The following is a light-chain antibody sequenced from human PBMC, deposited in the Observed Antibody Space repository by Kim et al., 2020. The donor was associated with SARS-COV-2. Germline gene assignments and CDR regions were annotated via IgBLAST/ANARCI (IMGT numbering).Light chain of an antibody. CDR1: QGISGW. Sequence: DIQMTQSPSLVSASVGDRVTITCRASQGISGWLTWCQQKPEKALKFLIYAASSLQSGVPSRFSGSGSGTDFTLTINSLQPEDFATYYCQQNYSNPRTFGGGTKVEIK. V-gene: IGKV1D-16*01. J-gene: IGKJ4*02. CDR3: QQNYSNPRT. CDR2: AAS.